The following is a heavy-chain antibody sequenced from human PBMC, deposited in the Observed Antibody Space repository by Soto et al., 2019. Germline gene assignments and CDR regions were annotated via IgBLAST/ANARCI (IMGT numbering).Heavy chain of an antibody. V-gene: IGHV4-39*01. CDR2: IYYSGST. D-gene: IGHD4-17*01. J-gene: IGHJ4*02. CDR3: ARRADGNLDY. CDR1: GGSISGSSYY. Sequence: SETLSLTCTVSGGSISGSSYYWGWIRQPPGKRLEWIGSIYYSGSTYYNPSLRSRVTISVDTSKNQFSLKLSSVTAADTAVYYCARRADGNLDYWGQGTLVTVSS.